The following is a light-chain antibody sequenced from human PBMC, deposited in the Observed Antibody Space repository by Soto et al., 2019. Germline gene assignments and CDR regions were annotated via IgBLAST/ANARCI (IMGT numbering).Light chain of an antibody. CDR3: QQYFNTPWT. Sequence: DIIMTQSPESLTVSLGERATINCKSSQSVLYRSKNKDYLAWYQQKPGQPPRLLIYWASTRESGVSDRFSGSGSGTDFTLTVTSMHAEDVAVYYCQQYFNTPWTFGQGTKVEIK. J-gene: IGKJ1*01. CDR2: WAS. V-gene: IGKV4-1*01. CDR1: QSVLYRSKNKDY.